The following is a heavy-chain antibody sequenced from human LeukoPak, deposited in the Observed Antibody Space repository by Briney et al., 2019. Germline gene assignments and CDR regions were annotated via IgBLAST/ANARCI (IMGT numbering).Heavy chain of an antibody. J-gene: IGHJ4*02. Sequence: GGSLRLSCAASGFTFSSYEMKWVRQAPGKGLEWVSYISSSGSTIYYADSVKGRFTISRDNAKNSLYLQMNSLRAEDTAVYYCARDGYTQSGGDYWGQGTLVTVSS. CDR3: ARDGYTQSGGDY. CDR2: ISSSGSTI. CDR1: GFTFSSYE. V-gene: IGHV3-48*03. D-gene: IGHD5-24*01.